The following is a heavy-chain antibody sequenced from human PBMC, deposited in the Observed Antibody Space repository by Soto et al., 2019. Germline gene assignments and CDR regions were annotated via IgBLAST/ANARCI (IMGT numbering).Heavy chain of an antibody. Sequence: QVTLKESGPVLVKPTETLTLRCTVSGLSITDSEMGVSWIRQPPGQPLEWLAHIDSSGEKSYRTFLKSRLAISKHTPKSQRVLTMTNMDPADTATYYCARRHLAVAVSPWFDPWGQGIPVTVSS. CDR2: IDSSGEK. J-gene: IGHJ5*02. CDR1: GLSITDSEMG. V-gene: IGHV2-26*01. D-gene: IGHD6-19*01. CDR3: ARRHLAVAVSPWFDP.